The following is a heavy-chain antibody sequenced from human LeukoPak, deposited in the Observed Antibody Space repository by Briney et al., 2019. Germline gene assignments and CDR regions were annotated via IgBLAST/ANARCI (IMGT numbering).Heavy chain of an antibody. Sequence: ASVKVSCKTSGYTFTDYYMHWVRQAPGQGLEWMGWINPNNGATNYAQKFQGRVTITRNTSISTAYMELSSLRSEDTAVYYCARGLEMEQYQLPHGAGYYYYMDVWGKGTTVTVSS. V-gene: IGHV1-2*02. CDR2: INPNNGAT. CDR3: ARGLEMEQYQLPHGAGYYYYMDV. D-gene: IGHD2-2*01. CDR1: GYTFTDYY. J-gene: IGHJ6*03.